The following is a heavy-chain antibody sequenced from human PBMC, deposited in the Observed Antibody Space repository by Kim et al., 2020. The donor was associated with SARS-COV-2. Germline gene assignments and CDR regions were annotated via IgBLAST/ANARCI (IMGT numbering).Heavy chain of an antibody. CDR2: IYYSGST. D-gene: IGHD2-15*01. V-gene: IGHV4-31*03. J-gene: IGHJ5*02. CDR1: GGSISSGGYY. CDR3: ARETSYCSGGSCYSNWFDP. Sequence: SETLSLTCTVSGGSISSGGYYWSWIRQHPGKGLEWIGYIYYSGSTYYNPSLKSRVTISVDTSKNQFSLKLSSVTAADTAVYYCARETSYCSGGSCYSNWFDPWGQGTLVTVSS.